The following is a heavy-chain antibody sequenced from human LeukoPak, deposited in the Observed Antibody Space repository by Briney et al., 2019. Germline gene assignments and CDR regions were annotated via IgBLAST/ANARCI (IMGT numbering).Heavy chain of an antibody. CDR3: ARGVRPIGY. Sequence: SGTLSLTCTVSGGSISSYYWSWIRQPPGKGLEWIGYIYYSGSTNYNPSLKSRVTISVDTSKNQFSLKLSSVTAADTAVYYCARGVRPIGYWGQGTLVTVSS. CDR1: GGSISSYY. CDR2: IYYSGST. V-gene: IGHV4-59*01. J-gene: IGHJ4*02.